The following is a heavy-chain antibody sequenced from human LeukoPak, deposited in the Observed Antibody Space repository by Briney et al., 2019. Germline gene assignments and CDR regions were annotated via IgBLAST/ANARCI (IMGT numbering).Heavy chain of an antibody. D-gene: IGHD3-3*01. CDR3: ARDSAITIFGDYYYYMDV. J-gene: IGHJ6*03. CDR1: GGSISSYY. V-gene: IGHV4-4*07. CDR2: IYTSGST. Sequence: SETLSLTCTVSGGSISSYYWSWIRQPAGKGLEWIGRIYTSGSTNYNPSLKSRVTMSVDTSKNQFSLKLSSVTAADTAVYYCARDSAITIFGDYYYYMDVWGKGTTVTVSS.